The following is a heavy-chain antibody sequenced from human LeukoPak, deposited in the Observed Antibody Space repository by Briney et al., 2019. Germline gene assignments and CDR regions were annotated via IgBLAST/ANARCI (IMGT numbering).Heavy chain of an antibody. CDR1: GYTFTSYY. J-gene: IGHJ4*02. CDR3: ARDQSSPEYYYDSSGYYSN. D-gene: IGHD3-22*01. Sequence: GASVKVSCKASGYTFTSYYIHWVRQAPGQGLEWMGIINPSGGSTSYAQKFQGRVTMTRDTSTSTVYMELSSLRSEDTAVYYCARDQSSPEYYYDSSGYYSNWGQGTLVTVSS. CDR2: INPSGGST. V-gene: IGHV1-46*03.